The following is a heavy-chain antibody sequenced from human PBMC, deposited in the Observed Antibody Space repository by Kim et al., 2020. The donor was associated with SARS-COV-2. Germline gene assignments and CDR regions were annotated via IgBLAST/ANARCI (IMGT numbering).Heavy chain of an antibody. D-gene: IGHD2-21*01. CDR2: INHSGST. V-gene: IGHV4-34*01. CDR3: ARVKHIVVVLLWEIGMDV. Sequence: SETLSLTCAVYGGSFSGYYWSWIRQPPGKGLEWIGEINHSGSTNYNPSLKSRVTISVDTSKNQFSLKLSSVTAADTAVYYCARVKHIVVVLLWEIGMDVWGQGTTVTVSS. CDR1: GGSFSGYY. J-gene: IGHJ6*02.